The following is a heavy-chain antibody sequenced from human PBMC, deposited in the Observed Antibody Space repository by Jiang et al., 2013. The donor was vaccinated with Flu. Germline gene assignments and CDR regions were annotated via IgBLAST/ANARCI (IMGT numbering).Heavy chain of an antibody. CDR2: INPSGGST. CDR1: GYTFTSYY. CDR3: ARDHIGYCSGGSCYHFDY. J-gene: IGHJ4*02. Sequence: SGAEVKKPGASVKVSCKASGYTFTSYYMHWVRQAPGQGLEWMGIINPSGGSTSYAQKFQGRVTMTRDTSTSTVYMELSSLRSEDTAVYYCARDHIGYCSGGSCYHFDYWGQGTLVTVSS. V-gene: IGHV1-46*01. D-gene: IGHD2-15*01.